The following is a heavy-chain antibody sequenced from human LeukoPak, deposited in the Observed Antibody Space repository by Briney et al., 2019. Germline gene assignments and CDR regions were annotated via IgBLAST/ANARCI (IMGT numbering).Heavy chain of an antibody. Sequence: GGSLRLSCAASGFSLSSYWVSWVRQAPGKGLEWVGTINEDERKKYYVASVKGRFTIYRNSAKNPLYLQMNSLRAEDTAVYYCATFWGSLESDYRRDAMDVWGQGTTVTVSS. CDR2: INEDERKK. CDR1: GFSLSSYW. D-gene: IGHD4-17*01. CDR3: ATFWGSLESDYRRDAMDV. J-gene: IGHJ6*02. V-gene: IGHV3-7*01.